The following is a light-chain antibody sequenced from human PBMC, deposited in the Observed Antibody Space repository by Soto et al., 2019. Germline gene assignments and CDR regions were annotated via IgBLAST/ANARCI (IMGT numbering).Light chain of an antibody. CDR1: QSVSSN. CDR2: AAS. CDR3: QQYNNRPPWT. J-gene: IGKJ1*01. V-gene: IGKV3-15*01. Sequence: ERIMTQSPATLSVSPGESATLSCRASQSVSSNLAWYQQKPGQAPRLLIFAASTRATGIPARFSGSGSGTEFSLTITSLQSEDFALYYCQQYNNRPPWTFGQGTKVDI.